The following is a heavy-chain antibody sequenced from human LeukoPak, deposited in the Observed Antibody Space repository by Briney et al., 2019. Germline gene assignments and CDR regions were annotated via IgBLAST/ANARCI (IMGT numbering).Heavy chain of an antibody. Sequence: PGGSLRLSCAASGFIFSSYAMSWVRQAPGQGLEWVSAISGSGGSTYYADSVKGRFTISRDNSKNTLYLQMNSLRTEDTAVYYCANEYSKGDVWGQGTMVTVSS. CDR3: ANEYSKGDV. V-gene: IGHV3-23*01. CDR1: GFIFSSYA. D-gene: IGHD4-11*01. CDR2: ISGSGGST. J-gene: IGHJ3*01.